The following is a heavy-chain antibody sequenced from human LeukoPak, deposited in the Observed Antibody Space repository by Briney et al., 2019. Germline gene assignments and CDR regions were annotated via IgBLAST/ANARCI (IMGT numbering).Heavy chain of an antibody. D-gene: IGHD3-16*02. CDR3: ARDYVWGSYRPSYFDY. CDR1: GFTVSSNY. J-gene: IGHJ4*02. CDR2: IYSGGST. Sequence: PGGSLRLSCAASGFTVSSNYMSWVRQAPGKGLEWVSVIYSGGSTYYADSVKGRFTISRDNSKNTLYLQMNSLRAEDTAVYYCARDYVWGSYRPSYFDYWGQGTLVTVSS. V-gene: IGHV3-53*01.